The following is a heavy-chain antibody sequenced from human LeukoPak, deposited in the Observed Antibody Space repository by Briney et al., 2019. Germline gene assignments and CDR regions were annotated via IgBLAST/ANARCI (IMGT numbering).Heavy chain of an antibody. D-gene: IGHD2-15*01. Sequence: ASVKVSCKASGYSFTSYYMHWVRQAPGQGLEWMGIINPSGGSTSYAQKFQGRVTKTRDTSTSTVYMELSSLRSEDTAVYYCARARLPVTPYYYYGMDVWGQGTTVTVS. CDR3: ARARLPVTPYYYYGMDV. CDR2: INPSGGST. J-gene: IGHJ6*02. CDR1: GYSFTSYY. V-gene: IGHV1-46*01.